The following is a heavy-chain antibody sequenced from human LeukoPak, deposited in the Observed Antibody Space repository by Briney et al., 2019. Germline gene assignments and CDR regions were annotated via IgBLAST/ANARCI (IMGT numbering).Heavy chain of an antibody. D-gene: IGHD4-23*01. CDR3: ASQNYGGDSDGFDY. J-gene: IGHJ4*02. CDR1: GGSISSGDYY. CDR2: IYYSGNT. V-gene: IGHV4-30-4*01. Sequence: SETLSLTCTVSGGSISSGDYYWSWIRQPPGKGLEWIGYIYYSGNTYYNPSLESRLTISVDTSKNQFSLKLSSVTAADTAVYYCASQNYGGDSDGFDYWGQGTLVTVSS.